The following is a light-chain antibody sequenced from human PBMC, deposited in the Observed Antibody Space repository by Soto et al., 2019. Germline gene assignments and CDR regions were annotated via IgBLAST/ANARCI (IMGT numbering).Light chain of an antibody. CDR1: SSNIGRNF. CDR2: EDN. Sequence: QSVLTQPPSVSAAPGQTVTISCSGSSSNIGRNFVSWYQQLPGTAPKLLIYEDNKRPSGIPDRFSGSKSGTSAALGLTGLQTGDEAEYYCGTWDSSLSPNWVFGGGTKVTVL. J-gene: IGLJ3*02. CDR3: GTWDSSLSPNWV. V-gene: IGLV1-51*02.